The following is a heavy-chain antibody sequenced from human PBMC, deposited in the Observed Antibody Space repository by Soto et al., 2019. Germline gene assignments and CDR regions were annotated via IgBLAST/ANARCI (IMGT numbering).Heavy chain of an antibody. CDR2: ISTSGST. CDR3: ARGSCRSSSCYGFDH. V-gene: IGHV4-4*07. J-gene: IGHJ4*02. Sequence: QVQLQESGPGLVKPSETLSLTCTVSGGSLSSYYWSWIRQPAGKGLEWIGRISTSGSTNYNPSLRRRVTMPVDTSKNQFSLGLSSGTAADTAVYYWARGSCRSSSCYGFDHGGQGPLVTVSS. D-gene: IGHD2-2*01. CDR1: GGSLSSYY.